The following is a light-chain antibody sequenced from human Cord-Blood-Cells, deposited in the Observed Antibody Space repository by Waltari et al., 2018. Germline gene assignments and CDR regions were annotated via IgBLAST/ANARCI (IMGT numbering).Light chain of an antibody. V-gene: IGKV3-11*01. J-gene: IGKJ3*01. CDR1: QSVSSY. Sequence: EIVLTQSPATLSLSPAERATLSCRASQSVSSYLAWYQQKPGQAPRLPIYDASTRATGIPARFSGSGSGTDCTRTISSLEPEDFAVYYCQQRSNWIFTFGPGTKVDIK. CDR2: DAS. CDR3: QQRSNWIFT.